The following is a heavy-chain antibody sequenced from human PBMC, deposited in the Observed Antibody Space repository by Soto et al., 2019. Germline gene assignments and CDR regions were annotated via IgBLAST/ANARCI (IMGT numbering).Heavy chain of an antibody. CDR3: VKGGSHWFGP. D-gene: IGHD3-10*01. Sequence: SETLSLTCTVSGGSISSYYWSWIRQPAGKGLEWIGYIPYSGHASYSPSLEGRVTISADTSKNQFSLKLTSVTAADTALYYCVKGGSHWFGPWGQGVLVTVSS. CDR2: IPYSGHA. V-gene: IGHV4-59*01. CDR1: GGSISSYY. J-gene: IGHJ5*02.